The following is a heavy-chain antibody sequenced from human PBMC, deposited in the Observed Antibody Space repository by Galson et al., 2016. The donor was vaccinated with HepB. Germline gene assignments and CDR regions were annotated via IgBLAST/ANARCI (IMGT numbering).Heavy chain of an antibody. CDR3: ARVTDIVIGAGASYAENDENWFDP. D-gene: IGHD2/OR15-2a*01. CDR2: INHGGNT. V-gene: IGHV4-34*01. J-gene: IGHJ5*02. Sequence: SETLSLTCAVYGGSFSDSSWSWIRQPPGKGLECIGEINHGGNTNYNPSLESRVTISVDTSKNQFSLNLRSVTAADTAVYFCARVTDIVIGAGASYAENDENWFDPWGQGTLVTVSS. CDR1: GGSFSDSS.